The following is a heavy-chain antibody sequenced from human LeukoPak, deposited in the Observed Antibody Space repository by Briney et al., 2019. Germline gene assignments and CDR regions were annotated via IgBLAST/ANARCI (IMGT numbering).Heavy chain of an antibody. V-gene: IGHV3-48*03. CDR1: GFTFSSYE. Sequence: GGSLRLSCAASGFTFSSYEMNWVRQAPGKGLEWVSYISSSGSTIYYADSVKGRFTISRDNSKNTLYLQMNSLRAEDTAVYYCAREMGTGYYFDYWGQGTLVTVSS. J-gene: IGHJ4*02. CDR3: AREMGTGYYFDY. CDR2: ISSSGSTI. D-gene: IGHD6-13*01.